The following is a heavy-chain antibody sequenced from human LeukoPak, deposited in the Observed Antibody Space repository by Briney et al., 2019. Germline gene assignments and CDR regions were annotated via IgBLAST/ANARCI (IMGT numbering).Heavy chain of an antibody. CDR2: IIPIFGTA. J-gene: IGHJ4*02. Sequence: SVKVSCKASGGTFSSYAISWVRQAPGQGLEWMGGIIPIFGTANYAQKFQGRVTITADESTSTAYMELSSLRSEDTTVYYCARGNPPYQLLSRFDYWGQGTLVTVSS. D-gene: IGHD2-2*01. V-gene: IGHV1-69*13. CDR3: ARGNPPYQLLSRFDY. CDR1: GGTFSSYA.